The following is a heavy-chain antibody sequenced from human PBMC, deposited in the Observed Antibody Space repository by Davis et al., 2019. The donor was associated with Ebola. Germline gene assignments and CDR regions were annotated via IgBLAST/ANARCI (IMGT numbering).Heavy chain of an antibody. V-gene: IGHV1-46*01. CDR3: ASQINWNYDLGGYYYYYGMDV. J-gene: IGHJ6*04. CDR1: GYTFTSYY. D-gene: IGHD1-7*01. CDR2: INPSGGST. Sequence: ASVKVSCKASGYTFTSYYMHWVRQAPGQGLEWMGIINPSGGSTSYAQKFQGRVTMTRDTSTSTAYMELSSLRSEDTAVYYCASQINWNYDLGGYYYYYGMDVWGKGTTVTVSS.